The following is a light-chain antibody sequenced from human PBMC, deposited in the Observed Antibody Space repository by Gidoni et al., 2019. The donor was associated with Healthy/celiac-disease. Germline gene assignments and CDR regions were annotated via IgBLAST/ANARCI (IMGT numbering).Light chain of an antibody. V-gene: IGKV3-20*01. CDR1: QSVSSSY. J-gene: IGKJ4*01. CDR2: GAS. Sequence: VLTQSPGTLSWSPGERATLSCRASQSVSSSYLAWYQQKPGQAPRLLIYGASSRATGIPDRFSGSGSGTDFTLTISRLEPEDFAVYYCQQYGSSPPLTFGGGTKVEIK. CDR3: QQYGSSPPLT.